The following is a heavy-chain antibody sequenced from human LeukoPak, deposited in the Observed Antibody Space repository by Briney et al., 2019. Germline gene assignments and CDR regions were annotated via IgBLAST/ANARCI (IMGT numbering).Heavy chain of an antibody. CDR3: ARDNGYRNGHAFDF. Sequence: PGGSLSLSCAASGFTFSGHSMHWVRQAPGKGLEWVALKSYDGGNKYYAGSVEGRFTISRDNSKNTLYLQVDSLRPEDTAVYYCARDNGYRNGHAFDFWGEGTLVTVSS. J-gene: IGHJ4*02. CDR1: GFTFSGHS. D-gene: IGHD5-18*01. CDR2: KSYDGGNK. V-gene: IGHV3-30-3*01.